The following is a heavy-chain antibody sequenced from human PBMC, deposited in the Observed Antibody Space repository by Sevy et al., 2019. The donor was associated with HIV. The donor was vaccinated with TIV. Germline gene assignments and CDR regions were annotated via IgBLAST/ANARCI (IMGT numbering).Heavy chain of an antibody. CDR2: IRYDGSNK. CDR3: AKDGGDIVVVPAAMQGYYYYGMDV. J-gene: IGHJ6*02. D-gene: IGHD2-2*01. CDR1: GFTFSSYG. V-gene: IGHV3-30*02. Sequence: GGSLRLSCAASGFTFSSYGMHWVRQAPGKGLEWVAFIRYDGSNKYYADSVKGRFPISRYNSKKTLYLQMNSLRAEDTAGYYWAKDGGDIVVVPAAMQGYYYYGMDVWGQGTTVTVSS.